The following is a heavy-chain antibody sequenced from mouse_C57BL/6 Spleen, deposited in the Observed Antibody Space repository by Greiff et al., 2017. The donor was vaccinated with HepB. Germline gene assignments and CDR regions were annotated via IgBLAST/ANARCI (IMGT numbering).Heavy chain of an antibody. Sequence: EVKLMESGGGLVKPGGSLKLSCAASGFTFSDYGMHWVRQAPEKGLEWVAYISSGSSTIYYADTVKGRFTISRDNAKNTLFLQMTSLRSEDTAMYYCARPYYYDRKAWFAYWGQGTLVTVSA. CDR3: ARPYYYDRKAWFAY. CDR1: GFTFSDYG. J-gene: IGHJ3*01. V-gene: IGHV5-17*01. D-gene: IGHD2-4*01. CDR2: ISSGSSTI.